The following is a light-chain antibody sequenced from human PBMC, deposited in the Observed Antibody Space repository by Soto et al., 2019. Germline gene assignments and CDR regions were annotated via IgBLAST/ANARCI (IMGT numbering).Light chain of an antibody. CDR1: QSISSW. V-gene: IGKV1-5*01. CDR3: QQYKT. CDR2: DAS. Sequence: IQLIQAPAIVSGGRGIRITITCRASQSISSWLAWYQQKPGKAPKLLIYDASSLESGVPSRFSGSGSGTEFTLTISSLQPDDFATYYCQQYKTFGQGTRLEIK. J-gene: IGKJ5*01.